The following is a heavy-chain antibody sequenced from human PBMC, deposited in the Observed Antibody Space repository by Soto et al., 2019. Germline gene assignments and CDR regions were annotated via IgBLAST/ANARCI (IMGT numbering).Heavy chain of an antibody. CDR2: INHSGST. Sequence: QVQLQQWGAGLLKPSETLSLTCAVYGGSFSGYYWSWIRQPPGKGLEWIGEINHSGSTNYNPSLKSRVTISVDTSKNQFSLKLSSVTDADTAVYYCARSVIWFGELSKDGDYWGQGTLVTVSS. CDR1: GGSFSGYY. D-gene: IGHD3-10*01. V-gene: IGHV4-34*01. J-gene: IGHJ4*02. CDR3: ARSVIWFGELSKDGDY.